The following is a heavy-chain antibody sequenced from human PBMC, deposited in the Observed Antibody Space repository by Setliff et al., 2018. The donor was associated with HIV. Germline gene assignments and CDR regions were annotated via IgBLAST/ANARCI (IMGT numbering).Heavy chain of an antibody. D-gene: IGHD3-16*01. CDR3: AREIKNPRYFDS. V-gene: IGHV4-59*11. CDR2: IYYTGIP. Sequence: SETLSLTCTVSGPSINIHYWSWIRQPPGKGLEWIGLIYYTGIPTYNTSLKSRVTMSVDRSKNQFSLRLTSVTAADTAVYYCAREIKNPRYFDSWGQGTLVTVSS. CDR1: GPSINIHY. J-gene: IGHJ4*02.